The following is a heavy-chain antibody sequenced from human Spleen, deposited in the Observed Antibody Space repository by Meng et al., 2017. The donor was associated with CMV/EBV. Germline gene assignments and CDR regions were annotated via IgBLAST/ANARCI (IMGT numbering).Heavy chain of an antibody. Sequence: TFTSYYMHWGRQAAGQGLEWMGIINPSGGSTSYAQKFQGRVTMTRDTSTSTVYMELSSLRSEDTAVYYCARDRHVGYCSSTSCLPDYWGQGTLVTVSS. CDR1: TFTSYY. CDR2: INPSGGST. V-gene: IGHV1-46*01. CDR3: ARDRHVGYCSSTSCLPDY. J-gene: IGHJ4*02. D-gene: IGHD2-2*01.